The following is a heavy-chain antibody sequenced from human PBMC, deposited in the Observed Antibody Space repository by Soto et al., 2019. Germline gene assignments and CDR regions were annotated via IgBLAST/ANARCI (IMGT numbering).Heavy chain of an antibody. J-gene: IGHJ6*02. CDR1: GFTFSSYG. V-gene: IGHV3-30*18. D-gene: IGHD6-19*01. CDR3: VKDGSSGWPYFDDMDV. Sequence: PGGSLRLSCAASGFTFSSYGMHWVRQAPGKGLEWVAVILYDGSKKYYADSVKGRFTISRDNSKSTLYLQMSSLRAEGTALYYCVKDGSSGWPYFDDMDVWGQGTTVTVSS. CDR2: ILYDGSKK.